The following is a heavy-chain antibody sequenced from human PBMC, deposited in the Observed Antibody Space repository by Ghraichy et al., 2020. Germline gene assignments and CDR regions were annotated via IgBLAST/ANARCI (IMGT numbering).Heavy chain of an antibody. J-gene: IGHJ4*02. V-gene: IGHV4-39*01. CDR1: GGSISSSSYY. CDR3: ARQVRGYCSSTSCSTLDY. D-gene: IGHD2-2*02. CDR2: IYYSGST. Sequence: SETLSLTCTVSGGSISSSSYYWGWIRQPPGKGLEWIGSIYYSGSTYYNPSLKSRVTISVDTSKNQFSLKLSSVTAAYTAVYYCARQVRGYCSSTSCSTLDYWGQGTLVTVSS.